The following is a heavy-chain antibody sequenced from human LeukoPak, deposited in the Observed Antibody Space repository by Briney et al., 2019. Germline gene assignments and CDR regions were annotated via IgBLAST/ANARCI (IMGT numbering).Heavy chain of an antibody. CDR1: GYTFIAYG. CDR2: ISPYNGKT. D-gene: IGHD2-15*01. Sequence: ASVRVSCKGSGYTFIAYGVSWVRQAPGHGLEWMGWISPYNGKTIYTQELQGRVTMTTDTSTSTAYMELRSLRSDDTAVYYCARGGSSGGSCYSCFSPDYWGQGTLVTVSS. V-gene: IGHV1-18*01. CDR3: ARGGSSGGSCYSCFSPDY. J-gene: IGHJ4*02.